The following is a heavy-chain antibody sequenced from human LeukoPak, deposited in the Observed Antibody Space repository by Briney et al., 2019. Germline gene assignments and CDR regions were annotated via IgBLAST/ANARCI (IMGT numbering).Heavy chain of an antibody. CDR1: GDSISSSSYY. Sequence: PSETLSLTCTVSGDSISSSSYYWGWIRQPPGKGMEWIGNIYNSGSTYYNPSLKSRVTISADRSKNQFSLKLSSVTAADTAVYYCARSPGGAYFDYWGQGTLVTVSS. D-gene: IGHD3-16*01. CDR2: IYNSGST. J-gene: IGHJ4*02. V-gene: IGHV4-39*01. CDR3: ARSPGGAYFDY.